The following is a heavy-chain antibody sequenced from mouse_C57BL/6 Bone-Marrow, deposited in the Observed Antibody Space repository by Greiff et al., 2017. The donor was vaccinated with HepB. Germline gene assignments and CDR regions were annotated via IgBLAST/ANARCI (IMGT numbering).Heavy chain of an antibody. V-gene: IGHV1-54*01. CDR3: ARAQEYGEPDY. J-gene: IGHJ2*01. Sequence: VQLKESGAELVRPGTSVKVSCKASGYAFTNYLIEWVKQRPGQGLEWIGVINPGSGGTNYNEKFKGKATLTADKSSSTAYMQLSSLTSEDSAVYFCARAQEYGEPDYWGQGTTLTVSS. CDR1: GYAFTNYL. D-gene: IGHD1-1*01. CDR2: INPGSGGT.